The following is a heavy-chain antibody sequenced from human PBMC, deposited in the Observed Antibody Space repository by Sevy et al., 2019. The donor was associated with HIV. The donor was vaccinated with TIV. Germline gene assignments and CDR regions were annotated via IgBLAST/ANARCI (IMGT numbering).Heavy chain of an antibody. Sequence: GGSLRLSCAASGFTVSRYAMSWVRQAPGKGLEWVSAISGSGGSTYYADSVKGRLTISRDNSKNTLYLQMNSLRAEDTAVYYCAKGSSENYYYGMDVWGQGTTVTVSS. J-gene: IGHJ6*02. CDR3: AKGSSENYYYGMDV. CDR2: ISGSGGST. CDR1: GFTVSRYA. V-gene: IGHV3-23*01.